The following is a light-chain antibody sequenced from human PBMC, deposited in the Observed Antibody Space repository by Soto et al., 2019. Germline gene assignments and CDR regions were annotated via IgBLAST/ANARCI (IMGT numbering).Light chain of an antibody. CDR2: EVN. V-gene: IGLV2-8*01. CDR3: SSYAGSSNV. Sequence: QPLRTEPPSASVSPGQSVSMSCTGTSSDVGGYNYVSWYRQHPGKAPKLMIYEVNKRPSGVPDRFSGSKSGNTASLTVSGLQAEDEADYYCSSYAGSSNVFGTGTKVTVL. CDR1: SSDVGGYNY. J-gene: IGLJ1*01.